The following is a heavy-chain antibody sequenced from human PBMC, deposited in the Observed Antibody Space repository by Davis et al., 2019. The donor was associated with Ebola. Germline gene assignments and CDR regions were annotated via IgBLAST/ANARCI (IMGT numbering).Heavy chain of an antibody. CDR2: IRSKANSYAT. D-gene: IGHD3-3*01. Sequence: GGSLRLSCAASGFTFSGSAMHWVRQASGKGLEWVGRIRSKANSYATAYAASVKGRFTISRDDSKNTAYLQMNSLRAEDTAVYYCARGWTYYDFWSGYPYWGQGTLVTVSS. CDR1: GFTFSGSA. CDR3: ARGWTYYDFWSGYPY. J-gene: IGHJ4*02. V-gene: IGHV3-73*01.